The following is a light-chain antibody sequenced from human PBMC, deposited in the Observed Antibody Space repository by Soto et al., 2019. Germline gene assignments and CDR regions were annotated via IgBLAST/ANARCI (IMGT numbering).Light chain of an antibody. CDR2: EVS. V-gene: IGLV2-8*01. CDR3: SSYAGSNNQV. CDR1: SSDVGGYNY. J-gene: IGLJ1*01. Sequence: QSALTQPPSASGSPGQSVTISCTGTSSDVGGYNYVSWYQQHPGRAPKLMIYEVSKRPSGVPDRFSGSKSGNTASLTVSGLQPEAEADYYCSSYAGSNNQVFGTGTKLTVL.